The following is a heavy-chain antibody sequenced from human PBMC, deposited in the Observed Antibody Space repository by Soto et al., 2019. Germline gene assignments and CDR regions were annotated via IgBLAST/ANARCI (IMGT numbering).Heavy chain of an antibody. J-gene: IGHJ4*02. CDR2: VFWDNDK. CDR3: ARLYYYDSSGYLRPFDY. Sequence: GSGPTLVNPTQPLTFTCPLSGFSLSSSGVGVGWIRQPPGKALEWLTLVFWDNDKRYNPSLKSRLTITKDTSKNQVVLTMTNMDPVDTATYYCARLYYYDSSGYLRPFDYWGQGALVTVSS. V-gene: IGHV2-5*02. CDR1: GFSLSSSGVG. D-gene: IGHD3-22*01.